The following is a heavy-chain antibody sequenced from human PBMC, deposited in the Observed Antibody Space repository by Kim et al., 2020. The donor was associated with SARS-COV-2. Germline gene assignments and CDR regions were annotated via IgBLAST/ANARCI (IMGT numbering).Heavy chain of an antibody. V-gene: IGHV4-59*13. J-gene: IGHJ4*02. Sequence: SETLSLTCTVSGGSISSYYWSWIRQPPGKGLEWIGYIYYSGSTNYNPSLKSRVTISVDTSKNQFSLKLSSVTAADTAVYYCAREGIAAAGPPYFDYWGQGTLVTVSS. CDR3: AREGIAAAGPPYFDY. CDR1: GGSISSYY. CDR2: IYYSGST. D-gene: IGHD6-13*01.